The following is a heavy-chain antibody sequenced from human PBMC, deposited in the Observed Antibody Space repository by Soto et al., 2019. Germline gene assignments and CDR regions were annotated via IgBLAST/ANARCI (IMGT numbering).Heavy chain of an antibody. CDR1: GYTFTSYG. Sequence: ASVMVSCKDSGYTFTSYGSSWVRQAPGQAREWMGWISAYNGNTNYAQKLQGRVTMTTDTSTSTAYMELRSLRSDDTAVYYCARAQREGTTVTTVYAFDIWGQGTMVTVSS. CDR3: ARAQREGTTVTTVYAFDI. V-gene: IGHV1-18*01. D-gene: IGHD4-17*01. CDR2: ISAYNGNT. J-gene: IGHJ3*02.